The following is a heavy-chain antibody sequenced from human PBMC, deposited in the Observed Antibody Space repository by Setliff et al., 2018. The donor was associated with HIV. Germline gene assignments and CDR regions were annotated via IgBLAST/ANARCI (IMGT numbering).Heavy chain of an antibody. D-gene: IGHD6-13*01. CDR1: GFTFSSYG. V-gene: IGHV3-30*02. CDR3: ARDTGAAADINDAFDI. CDR2: IRYDGSNK. J-gene: IGHJ3*02. Sequence: PGESLKISCAASGFTFSSYGMHWVRQAPGKGLEWVAFIRYDGSNKYYADSVKGRFTISRDNSKNTLYLQMNSLRAEDTAVYYCARDTGAAADINDAFDIWGQGTMVTVSS.